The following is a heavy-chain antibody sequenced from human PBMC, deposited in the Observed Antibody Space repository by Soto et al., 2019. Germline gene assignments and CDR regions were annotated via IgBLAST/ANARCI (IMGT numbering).Heavy chain of an antibody. CDR3: ARSAPDLDFDY. J-gene: IGHJ4*02. CDR1: GDSIRNYY. Sequence: ASETLSLTCSVSGDSIRNYYWSWIRQPPGKGLEWLGYIYHTGKTDYNPSLKSRVSMSLDPSKNQFSLKLRSVAAADTAIYYCARSAPDLDFDYWGQGTLVTVSS. V-gene: IGHV4-59*01. CDR2: IYHTGKT.